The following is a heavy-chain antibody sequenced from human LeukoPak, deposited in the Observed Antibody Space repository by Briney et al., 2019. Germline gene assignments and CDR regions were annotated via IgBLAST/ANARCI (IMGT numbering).Heavy chain of an antibody. CDR2: IYYSGST. D-gene: IGHD3-22*01. V-gene: IGHV4-30-4*01. J-gene: IGHJ4*02. CDR1: GXSXSSGDYY. CDR3: ARVSHDSSGYYYLYSYYFDY. Sequence: TLSLXXTVSGXSXSSGDYYWSWIRQPPGKGLEWIGYIYYSGSTYYNPSLKSRVTISVDTSKNQFSLKLSSVTAADTAVYYCARVSHDSSGYYYLYSYYFDYWGQGTLVTVSS.